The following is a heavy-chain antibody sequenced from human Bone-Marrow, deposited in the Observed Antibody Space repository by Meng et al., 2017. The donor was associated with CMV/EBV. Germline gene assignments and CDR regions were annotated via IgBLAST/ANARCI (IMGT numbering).Heavy chain of an antibody. CDR1: GYTFTSYY. CDR3: ARSRTSIAARF. V-gene: IGHV1-46*01. Sequence: SYKASGYTFTSYYMHWVRQAPGQGLEWMGIINPSGGSTSYAQKFQGRVTMTRDTSTSTVYMELSSLRSEDTAVYYCARSRTSIAARFWGQGTLVTVSS. D-gene: IGHD6-6*01. J-gene: IGHJ4*02. CDR2: INPSGGST.